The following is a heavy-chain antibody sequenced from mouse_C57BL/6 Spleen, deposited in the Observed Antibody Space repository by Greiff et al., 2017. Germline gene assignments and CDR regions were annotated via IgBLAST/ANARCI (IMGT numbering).Heavy chain of an antibody. D-gene: IGHD2-4*01. V-gene: IGHV14-4*01. Sequence: VQLQQSGAELVRPGASVKLSCTASGFNFKDYYMHWVKQRPEQGLEWIGWIDPENGDTEYASKFQGKATITADTSSITAYLQLSRLTSEDTAVYCCTTHYDYENWGQGTLVTVSA. J-gene: IGHJ3*01. CDR2: IDPENGDT. CDR3: TTHYDYEN. CDR1: GFNFKDYY.